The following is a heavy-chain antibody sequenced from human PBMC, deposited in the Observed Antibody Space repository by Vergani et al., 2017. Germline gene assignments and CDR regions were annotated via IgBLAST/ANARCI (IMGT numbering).Heavy chain of an antibody. CDR3: ARDSPLVVPAAIFYYYYGMDV. CDR2: IKQDGSED. V-gene: IGHV3-7*01. CDR1: GFTFSDFS. Sequence: VQLVESGGGLVKPGGSLRLSCAASGFTFSDFSMSWVRQAPGKGLEWVANIKQDGSEDYYVDSVKGRFTITRDNAKKFIYLQMNSLRADDTAVYYCARDSPLVVPAAIFYYYYGMDVWGQGTTVTVSS. J-gene: IGHJ6*02. D-gene: IGHD2-2*01.